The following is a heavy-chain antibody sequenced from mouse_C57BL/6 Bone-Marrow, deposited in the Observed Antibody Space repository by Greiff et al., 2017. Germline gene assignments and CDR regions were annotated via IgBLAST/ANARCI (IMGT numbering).Heavy chain of an antibody. CDR1: GFTFSDYY. CDR3: ARQEGFAY. Sequence: VQLKESGGGLVQPGGSLTLSCAASGFTFSDYYMYWVRQTPEKRLEWVAYISNGGGSTYYPDTVKGRFTISRDNAKNTLYLQMSRLKSEDTAMYYCARQEGFAYWGQGTLVTVSA. V-gene: IGHV5-12*01. CDR2: ISNGGGST. J-gene: IGHJ3*01.